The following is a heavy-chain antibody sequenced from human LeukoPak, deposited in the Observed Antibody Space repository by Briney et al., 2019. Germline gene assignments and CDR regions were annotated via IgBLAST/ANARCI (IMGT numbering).Heavy chain of an antibody. J-gene: IGHJ3*02. V-gene: IGHV3-9*01. D-gene: IGHD4-11*01. CDR2: ISWNSDNR. Sequence: GRSLRLSCAASGFTFDDYAMHWVRQAPGKGLEWVSGISWNSDNRGYADSVKGRFTISRDNAKNSLYLQMNSLRPEDTALYYCSKDIGATDYTPEAFDIWGQGTMVTVSS. CDR1: GFTFDDYA. CDR3: SKDIGATDYTPEAFDI.